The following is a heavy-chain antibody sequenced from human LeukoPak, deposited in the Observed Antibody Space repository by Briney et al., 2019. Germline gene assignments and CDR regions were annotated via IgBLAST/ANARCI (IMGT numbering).Heavy chain of an antibody. CDR2: ISAYNGNT. J-gene: IGHJ6*02. CDR3: ARDGCSSTSCSLSGYYGMDV. D-gene: IGHD2-2*01. CDR1: GYTFTSYG. Sequence: ASVKVSCKASGYTFTSYGISWVRQAPGQGLEWMGWISAYNGNTNYAQKPQGRVTMTTDTSTSTAYMELRSLRFDDTAVYYCARDGCSSTSCSLSGYYGMDVWGQGTTVTVSS. V-gene: IGHV1-18*01.